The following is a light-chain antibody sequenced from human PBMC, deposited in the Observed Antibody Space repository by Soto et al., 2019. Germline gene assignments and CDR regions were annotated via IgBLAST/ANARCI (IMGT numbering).Light chain of an antibody. CDR1: QSGLYSSNNKNY. CDR2: WAS. J-gene: IGKJ1*01. V-gene: IGKV4-1*01. CDR3: QQYYSTPQT. Sequence: DIVMTQSPDSLAVSLGARATINCKSSQSGLYSSNNKNYLAWYQQKPGQPPKLLIYWASTRESGVPDRFSGSGSVTDFTLTISSLQAEDVAVYYCQQYYSTPQTFGQGTKVEIK.